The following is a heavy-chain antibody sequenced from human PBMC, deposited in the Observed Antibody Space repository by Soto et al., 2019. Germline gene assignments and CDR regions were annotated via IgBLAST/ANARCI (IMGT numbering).Heavy chain of an antibody. CDR2: INAGNGNT. CDR1: VYTFTSYA. D-gene: IGHD3-3*01. Sequence: GASVKVSCKASVYTFTSYAMHWVRPAPGQRLEWMGWINAGNGNTKYSQKFQGRVTITRDTSASTAYMELSSLRSEDTAVYYCARAFWSGYYGPPRDYWGQGTLVTVSS. J-gene: IGHJ4*02. V-gene: IGHV1-3*01. CDR3: ARAFWSGYYGPPRDY.